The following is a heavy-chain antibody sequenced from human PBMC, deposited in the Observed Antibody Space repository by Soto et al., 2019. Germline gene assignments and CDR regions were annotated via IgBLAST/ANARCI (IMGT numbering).Heavy chain of an antibody. CDR2: IRNKPNGHTT. CDR3: STTVLTAPLLEY. Sequence: HPGGSLRLSCAGSGFTFSGHYMDWVRQAPGKGLEWLGRIRNKPNGHTTEYAASVKGRFTISRDDSKNSVYLQMNSLKSEDTAVYYGSTTVLTAPLLEYWGQGTLVTVSS. D-gene: IGHD2-21*02. V-gene: IGHV3-72*01. J-gene: IGHJ4*02. CDR1: GFTFSGHY.